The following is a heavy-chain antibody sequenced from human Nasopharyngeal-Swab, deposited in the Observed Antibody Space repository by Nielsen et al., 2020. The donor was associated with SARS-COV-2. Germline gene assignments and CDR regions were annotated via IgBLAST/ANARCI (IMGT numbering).Heavy chain of an antibody. Sequence: ASVKVSCKTLGYPFTSYFVHWVRQAPGQGLEWMGRINPRPNATIYAQKFQGRVAMTADTSASTVYMYLSNLKSEDTAVYYCAREKSGLAARLFDYWGQGSLVTVSS. CDR1: GYPFTSYF. CDR2: INPRPNAT. J-gene: IGHJ4*02. V-gene: IGHV1-46*01. D-gene: IGHD6-6*01. CDR3: AREKSGLAARLFDY.